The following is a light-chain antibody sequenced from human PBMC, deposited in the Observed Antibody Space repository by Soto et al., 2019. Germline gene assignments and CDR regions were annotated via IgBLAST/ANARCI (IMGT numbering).Light chain of an antibody. CDR3: CSYAGSYTHVV. CDR2: DVS. J-gene: IGLJ2*01. CDR1: SSVVGGYNY. V-gene: IGLV2-11*01. Sequence: QSVLTQPRSVSGSPGQSVTISCTGTSSVVGGYNYVSWYQQHPGKAPKLMIYDVSKRPSGVPDRFSGSKSGNTASLTISGLQAEDEADYYCCSYAGSYTHVVFGGGT.